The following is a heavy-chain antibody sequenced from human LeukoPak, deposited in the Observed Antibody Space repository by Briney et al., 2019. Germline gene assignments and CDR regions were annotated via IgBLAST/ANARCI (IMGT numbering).Heavy chain of an antibody. CDR3: ARLDEGFYYDGYGYNF. CDR2: IYPGDSET. J-gene: IGHJ4*02. Sequence: GESLKSSCKGSGYRFSNYRLAWARQMPGKGLEWMGIIYPGDSETTYSPSFQGHVTISADKSVTTAYLQWSSLKPSDTAIYYCARLDEGFYYDGYGYNFWGQGTLVTVSS. V-gene: IGHV5-51*01. D-gene: IGHD3-22*01. CDR1: GYRFSNYR.